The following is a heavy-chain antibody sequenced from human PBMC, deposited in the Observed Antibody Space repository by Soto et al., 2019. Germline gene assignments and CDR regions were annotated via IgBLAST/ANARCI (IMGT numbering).Heavy chain of an antibody. CDR3: ARAYRALNTRESGGWFDP. CDR1: GGSISSSSYY. CDR2: IYYSGST. D-gene: IGHD3-10*01. J-gene: IGHJ5*02. Sequence: QLQLQESGPGLVKPSETLSLTCTVSGGSISSSSYYWGWIRQPPGKGLEWIGSIYYSGSTYYNPSLKSRVTISVDTSKNQFSLKLSSVIAADTTVYYCARAYRALNTRESGGWFDPWGQGTLVTVSS. V-gene: IGHV4-39*01.